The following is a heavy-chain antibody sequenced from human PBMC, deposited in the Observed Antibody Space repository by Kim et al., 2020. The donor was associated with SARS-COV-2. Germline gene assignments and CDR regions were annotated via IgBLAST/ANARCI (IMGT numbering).Heavy chain of an antibody. CDR2: ISESGENT. CDR3: AKSSGPTSWGLWLPFDY. V-gene: IGHV3-23*01. Sequence: GGSLRLSCAASGFTFSNYAMGWVRQAPGKGLEWVSSISESGENTYYEDSVRGRFIISRENSEDTLSLHMNSLRAEDTAIHYCAKSSGPTSWGLWLPFDY. CDR1: GFTFSNYA. J-gene: IGHJ4*01. D-gene: IGHD6-19*01.